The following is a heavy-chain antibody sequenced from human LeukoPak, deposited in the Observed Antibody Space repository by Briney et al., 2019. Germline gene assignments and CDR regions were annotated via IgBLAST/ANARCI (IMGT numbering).Heavy chain of an antibody. Sequence: GGSLRLSCAASGFTFSSYGMHWVRQAPGKGLEWVAVISYDGSNKYYADSVKGRFTISRDNSKNTLYLQMNSLRAEDTAVYYCWVPATAGEADYWGQGTLDTVSS. J-gene: IGHJ4*02. CDR1: GFTFSSYG. CDR3: WVPATAGEADY. D-gene: IGHD2-2*01. CDR2: ISYDGSNK. V-gene: IGHV3-30*03.